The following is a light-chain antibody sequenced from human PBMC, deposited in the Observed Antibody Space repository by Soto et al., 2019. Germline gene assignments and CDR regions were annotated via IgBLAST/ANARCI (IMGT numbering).Light chain of an antibody. CDR1: QDISHY. CDR3: LQHNSYPWT. J-gene: IGKJ1*01. Sequence: DIQVTQSPSAMSASVGDRVTITCRASQDISHYLAWFQQKPGKVPKRLIFAVSNLESGVPSRFCGSGSGTEFTLTITSLQPEDFATYYCLQHNSYPWTFGQGTKVDIK. CDR2: AVS. V-gene: IGKV1-17*03.